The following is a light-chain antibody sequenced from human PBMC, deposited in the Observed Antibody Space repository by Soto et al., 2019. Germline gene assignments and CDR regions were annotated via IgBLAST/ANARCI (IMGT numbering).Light chain of an antibody. V-gene: IGLV2-11*01. Sequence: QSALTQPRSVSGSPGQSVTISCTGTSSDVGGYSYVSWYQQQPGKAPKLMMYDVKTRPSGIPDRFSGSKSGNTAYPTISGLQAEDEADYYCFSYAGSYSFVFGSGTKLTVL. CDR1: SSDVGGYSY. CDR2: DVK. J-gene: IGLJ1*01. CDR3: FSYAGSYSFV.